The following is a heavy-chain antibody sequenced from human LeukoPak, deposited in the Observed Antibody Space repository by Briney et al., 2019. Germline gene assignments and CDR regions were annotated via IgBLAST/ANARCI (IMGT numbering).Heavy chain of an antibody. CDR3: ARCGWEWELFYYYYYYMDV. Sequence: SETLSLTCAVYGGSFSGYYWSWIRQPPGKGLEWIGSIYYSGSTYYNPSLKSRVTISVDTSKNQFSLKLSSVTAADTAVYYCARCGWEWELFYYYYYYMDVWGKGTTVTVSS. V-gene: IGHV4-34*01. D-gene: IGHD1-26*01. J-gene: IGHJ6*03. CDR1: GGSFSGYY. CDR2: IYYSGST.